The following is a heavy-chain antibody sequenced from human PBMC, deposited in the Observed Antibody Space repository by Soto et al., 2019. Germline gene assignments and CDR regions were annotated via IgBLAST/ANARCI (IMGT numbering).Heavy chain of an antibody. J-gene: IGHJ6*02. CDR2: IIASSGGT. Sequence: ASVKVSCKASGYTFTGYYMPWVRQAPGQRVEWMGWIIASSGGTNYAQKFKGWVTMTRDTSISTAYMELSRLRSDDTAVYFCARGVVPAAMRYYYYYGMDVWGQGTTVTVSS. D-gene: IGHD2-2*01. V-gene: IGHV1-2*04. CDR3: ARGVVPAAMRYYYYYGMDV. CDR1: GYTFTGYY.